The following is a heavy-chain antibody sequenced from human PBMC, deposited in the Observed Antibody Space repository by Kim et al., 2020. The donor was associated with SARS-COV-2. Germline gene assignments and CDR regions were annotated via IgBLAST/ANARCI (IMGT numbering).Heavy chain of an antibody. CDR1: GYTFTGYY. CDR2: INPNSGGT. J-gene: IGHJ4*02. V-gene: IGHV1-2*06. D-gene: IGHD3-3*01. Sequence: ASVKVSCKASGYTFTGYYMHWVRQAPGQGLEWMGRINPNSGGTNYAQKFQGRVTMTRDTSISTAYMELSRLRSDDTAVYYCARDRRSGKQTYYFDYWGQGTLVTVSS. CDR3: ARDRRSGKQTYYFDY.